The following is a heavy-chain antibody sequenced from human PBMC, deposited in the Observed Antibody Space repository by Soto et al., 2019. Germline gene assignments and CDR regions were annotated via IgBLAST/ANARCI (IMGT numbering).Heavy chain of an antibody. CDR3: ARGGWKLFDY. CDR2: MYNTGST. CDR1: GGSISGYY. J-gene: IGHJ4*02. Sequence: SETLSLTCSVSGGSISGYYWSWIRQPPGKGLEWIGYMYNTGSTVYNPSFKSRVTISVDTSKNQFSLKLSSVTAADTAVYYCARGGWKLFDYWGQGTLVTVSS. V-gene: IGHV4-59*01. D-gene: IGHD6-19*01.